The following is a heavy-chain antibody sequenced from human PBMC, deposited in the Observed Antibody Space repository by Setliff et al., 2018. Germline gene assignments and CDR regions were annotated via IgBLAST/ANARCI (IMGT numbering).Heavy chain of an antibody. CDR1: GFTFSGSA. D-gene: IGHD5-18*01. CDR2: IRSKSDSYAT. J-gene: IGHJ3*02. Sequence: PGGSLRLSCAASGFTFSGSAMYWVRQASGKGLEWVGRIRSKSDSYATIYAASVRGRFTISRDDSKNTAYLQMNSLKTEDTAVYYCTFARDGYDVLDIWGQETMVTVSS. V-gene: IGHV3-73*01. CDR3: TFARDGYDVLDI.